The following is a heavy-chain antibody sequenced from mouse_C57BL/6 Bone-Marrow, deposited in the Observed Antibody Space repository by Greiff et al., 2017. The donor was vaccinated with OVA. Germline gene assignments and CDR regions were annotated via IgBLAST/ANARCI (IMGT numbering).Heavy chain of an antibody. CDR2: SRNKANDYTT. D-gene: IGHD4-1*01. V-gene: IGHV7-1*01. CDR1: GFTFSDFY. J-gene: IGHJ3*01. Sequence: EVKLMESGGGLVQSGRSLRLSCATSGFTFSDFYMEWVRQAPGKGLEWIAASRNKANDYTTEYSASVKGRFIVSRDTSQSILYLQMNALRAEDTAIEYWASDALGPRAYWGQGTLVTVSA. CDR3: ASDALGPRAY.